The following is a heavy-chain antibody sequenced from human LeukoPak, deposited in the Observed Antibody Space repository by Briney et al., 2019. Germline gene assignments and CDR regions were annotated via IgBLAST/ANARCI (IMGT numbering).Heavy chain of an antibody. CDR3: ARESAFDI. J-gene: IGHJ3*02. CDR2: IIPIFGTA. CDR1: GGTFSSYA. V-gene: IGHV1-69*05. Sequence: SVKVSCKASGGTFSSYAISWVRQAPGQGLEWMGGIIPIFGTANYAQKFQGRVTMTRDTSTSTVYMELSSLRSDDTAVYYCARESAFDIWGQGTMVTVSS.